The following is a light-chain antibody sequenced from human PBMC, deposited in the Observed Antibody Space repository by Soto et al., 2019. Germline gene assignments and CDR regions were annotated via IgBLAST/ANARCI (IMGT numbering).Light chain of an antibody. J-gene: IGKJ2*01. V-gene: IGKV1-5*01. CDR3: QQYFHFPVT. Sequence: DLLMTQSPSTLSAFVGDRVTITCRATQDINNWLAWYQQKPGKAPRLLIYDVSTLQTGVPSRFSGRGSGTATTLIISSLQPEDVATYYCQQYFHFPVTFGRGTKVEIK. CDR1: QDINNW. CDR2: DVS.